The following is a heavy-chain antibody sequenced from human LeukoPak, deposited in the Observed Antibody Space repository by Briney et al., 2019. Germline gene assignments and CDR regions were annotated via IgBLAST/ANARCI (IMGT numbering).Heavy chain of an antibody. V-gene: IGHV4-39*07. CDR1: GGSISSSSYY. D-gene: IGHD3-22*01. CDR3: ARGYYDSSGYYSRGEFDY. CDR2: NSGST. J-gene: IGHJ4*02. Sequence: SETLSLTCTVSGGSISSSSYYWGWIRQPPGKGLEWIGNNSGSTYYNPSLKSRVTISVDTSKNQFSLKLSSVTAADTAVYYCARGYYDSSGYYSRGEFDYWGQGTLVTVSS.